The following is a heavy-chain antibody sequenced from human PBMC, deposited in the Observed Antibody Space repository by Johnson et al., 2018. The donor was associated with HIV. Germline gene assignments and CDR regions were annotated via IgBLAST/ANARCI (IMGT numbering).Heavy chain of an antibody. V-gene: IGHV3-30*02. Sequence: QVQLVESGGGLVKPGRSLRLSCAASGFTFSNAWMSWVRQAPGKGLEWVAFIRYDGSNKYYADSVKGRFTISRDNSKNTLYLQMNSLRAEDTAVYYCARLTWDQNRGWDAFDIWGQGTMVTVSS. CDR3: ARLTWDQNRGWDAFDI. J-gene: IGHJ3*02. D-gene: IGHD1-26*01. CDR1: GFTFSNAW. CDR2: IRYDGSNK.